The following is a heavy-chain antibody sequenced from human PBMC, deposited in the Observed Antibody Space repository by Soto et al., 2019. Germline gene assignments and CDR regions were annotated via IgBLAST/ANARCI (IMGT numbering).Heavy chain of an antibody. Sequence: ASVKVSCKASGYTFTSYAMHWVRQAPGQRLEWMGWINAGNGNTKYSQKFQGRVTITRDTSASTAYMELSSLRSEDTAVYYCASVVPHADPSENETLFPVAAGPFCQASVKVSCKASGYTFTGYYMHW. CDR3: ASVVPHADPSENETLFPVAAGPFCQASVKVSCKASGYTFTGYYMH. V-gene: IGHV1-3*01. D-gene: IGHD5-18*01. J-gene: IGHJ1*01. CDR2: INAGNGNT. CDR1: GYTFTSYA.